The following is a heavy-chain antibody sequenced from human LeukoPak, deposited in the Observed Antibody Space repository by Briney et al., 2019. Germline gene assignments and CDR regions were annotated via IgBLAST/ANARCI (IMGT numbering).Heavy chain of an antibody. V-gene: IGHV3-30*02. CDR3: AKDIGNSYYYYYGMDV. CDR2: IRSDGSIK. J-gene: IGHJ6*02. CDR1: GFTFISCG. Sequence: GGSLRLSCAASGFTFISCGMHWVRQAPGKGLEWVAFIRSDGSIKYYADSVKGRFTISRDNSKNTLYLQMNSLRAEDTAVYYCAKDIGNSYYYYYGMDVWGQGTTVTVSS. D-gene: IGHD4-23*01.